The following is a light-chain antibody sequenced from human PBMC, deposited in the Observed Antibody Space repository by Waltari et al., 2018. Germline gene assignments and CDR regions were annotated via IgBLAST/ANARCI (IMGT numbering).Light chain of an antibody. V-gene: IGLV6-57*03. Sequence: FMLTQPHSVSESPGKTVTLSCTRSSGNIATNHVQWYQQRPGSAPTKVIYEDNQRPSGVPDRFSGSIDSSSNSASLIISGLKAEDEADYYCQSFDSSHVVFGGGTKLTVL. CDR1: SGNIATNH. J-gene: IGLJ2*01. CDR2: EDN. CDR3: QSFDSSHVV.